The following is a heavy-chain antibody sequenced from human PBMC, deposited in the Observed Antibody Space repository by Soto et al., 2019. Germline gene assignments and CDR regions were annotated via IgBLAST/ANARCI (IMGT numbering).Heavy chain of an antibody. CDR3: AKAVAGPALKEGFDY. J-gene: IGHJ4*02. CDR2: ISWNSGSI. CDR1: GFTFDDYA. V-gene: IGHV3-9*01. Sequence: EVQLVESGGGLVQPGRSLRLSCAASGFTFDDYAMHWVRQAPGKGLEWVSGISWNSGSIGYADSVKGRFTISRDNAKNSLYPQMNSLRAEDTALYYSAKAVAGPALKEGFDYWGQGTLVTVSS. D-gene: IGHD6-19*01.